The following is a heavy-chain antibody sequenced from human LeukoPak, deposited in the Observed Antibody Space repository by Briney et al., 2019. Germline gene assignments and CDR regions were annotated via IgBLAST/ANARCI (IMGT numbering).Heavy chain of an antibody. CDR2: INAGNGNT. Sequence: ASVKVSCKASGYTFTCYAMHWVRQAPGQRLGWMGWINAGNGNTKYSQKFQGRVTVTRDTSASIVYMEVSSLRSEDTAVYYCAVGPTGSTVHFDYWGQGTLVTVSS. CDR3: AVGPTGSTVHFDY. V-gene: IGHV1-3*01. D-gene: IGHD4-17*01. J-gene: IGHJ4*02. CDR1: GYTFTCYA.